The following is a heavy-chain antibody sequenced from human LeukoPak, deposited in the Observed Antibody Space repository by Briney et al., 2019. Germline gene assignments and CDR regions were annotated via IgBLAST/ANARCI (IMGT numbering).Heavy chain of an antibody. V-gene: IGHV1-69*01. Sequence: SVKVSCKASGGTFSSYGINWVRQAPGQGLEWMGGIIPIFGTANYAQKFQGRVTITADESTSTAYMEVSSLRSEDTAVYYCARGYDILTGPPEINWSDPWGQGTLVTVSS. D-gene: IGHD3-9*01. J-gene: IGHJ5*02. CDR1: GGTFSSYG. CDR3: ARGYDILTGPPEINWSDP. CDR2: IIPIFGTA.